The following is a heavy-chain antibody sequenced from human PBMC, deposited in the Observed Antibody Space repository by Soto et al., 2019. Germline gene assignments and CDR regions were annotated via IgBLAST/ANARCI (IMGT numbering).Heavy chain of an antibody. Sequence: QVQLVVSGGGVVQPGTSLRVSCVGSGFTFRSYVIHWVRQVPGKGLEWVALTSYDGSGKYYGDSVRGRFTISRDNSRNTVDLQMDSLRLEDTALYYCARWGTTGGLDVWGQGTLVSVSS. V-gene: IGHV3-30*19. CDR1: GFTFRSYV. J-gene: IGHJ1*01. CDR2: TSYDGSGK. D-gene: IGHD3-16*01. CDR3: ARWGTTGGLDV.